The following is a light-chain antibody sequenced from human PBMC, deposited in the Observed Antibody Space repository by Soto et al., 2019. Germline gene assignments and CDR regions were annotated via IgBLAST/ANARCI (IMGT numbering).Light chain of an antibody. CDR1: QSVSSN. V-gene: IGKV3-15*01. Sequence: EIVMTQSPATLSVSPGERATLSCRASQSVSSNLAWYQQKPGQAPRLLIYGASTRATDIPARFSGSGSGTEFTLTIRSLQSEDFAVYYCQQYNNWPWTFGQGTKVEIK. CDR3: QQYNNWPWT. J-gene: IGKJ1*01. CDR2: GAS.